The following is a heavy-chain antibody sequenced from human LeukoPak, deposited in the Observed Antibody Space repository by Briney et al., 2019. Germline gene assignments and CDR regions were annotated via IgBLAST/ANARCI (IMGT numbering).Heavy chain of an antibody. J-gene: IGHJ5*02. CDR2: IYTSGST. CDR3: AREPIVVVVAATQGYWFDP. CDR1: GGSISSYY. D-gene: IGHD2-15*01. Sequence: SETLSLTCTVSGGSISSYYWSWIRQPAGKGLEWIGRIYTSGSTNYNPSLKSRVTMSVDTSKNQFSLKLGSVTAADTAVYYCAREPIVVVVAATQGYWFDPWGQGTLVTVSS. V-gene: IGHV4-4*07.